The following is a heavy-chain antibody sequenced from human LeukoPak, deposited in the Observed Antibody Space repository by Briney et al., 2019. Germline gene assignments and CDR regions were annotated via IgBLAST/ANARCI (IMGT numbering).Heavy chain of an antibody. CDR3: AREYLYITGWFDY. CDR2: IIPIFGTA. CDR1: GGTFTSYA. Sequence: SVKVSCKASGGTFTSYAISWVRQAPGQGLEWMGGIIPIFGTANYAQKFQGRVTITRDTSASTAYMELSSLRSEDMAVYYCAREYLYITGWFDYWGQGTLVTVSS. J-gene: IGHJ5*01. V-gene: IGHV1-69*05. D-gene: IGHD3-16*02.